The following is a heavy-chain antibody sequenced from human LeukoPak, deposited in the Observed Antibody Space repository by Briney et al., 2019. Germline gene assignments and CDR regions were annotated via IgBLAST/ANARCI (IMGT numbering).Heavy chain of an antibody. D-gene: IGHD3-10*01. CDR1: GGTFSSYT. CDR3: AIEAQINCPNHDYGSGSY. J-gene: IGHJ4*02. Sequence: SVKVSCKASGGTFSSYTISWVRQAPGQGLEWVGRMIPILGIANYAQKFQSRVTITADKSPNTHYMQLSSLRSEDTAVYCCAIEAQINCPNHDYGSGSYWGQGTLVTVSS. V-gene: IGHV1-69*02. CDR2: MIPILGIA.